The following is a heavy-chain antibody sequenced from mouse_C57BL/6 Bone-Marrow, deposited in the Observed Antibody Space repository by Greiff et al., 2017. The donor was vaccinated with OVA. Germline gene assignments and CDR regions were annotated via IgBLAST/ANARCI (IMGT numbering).Heavy chain of an antibody. CDR1: GYTFTSYW. V-gene: IGHV1-69*01. D-gene: IGHD2-3*01. Sequence: QVQLQQPGAELVMPGASVKLSCKASGYTFTSYWMHWVKQRPGQGLEWIGEIDPSDSYTNYNQKFKGKSTLTVDKSSSTAYMQLSSLTSEDSAVYYCARYRLLSYFDDWGQGTTLTVSS. CDR2: IDPSDSYT. J-gene: IGHJ2*01. CDR3: ARYRLLSYFDD.